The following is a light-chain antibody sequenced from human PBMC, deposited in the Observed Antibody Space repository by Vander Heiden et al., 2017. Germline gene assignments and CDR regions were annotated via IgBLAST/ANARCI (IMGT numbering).Light chain of an antibody. Sequence: DIVMTQSPDSLAVSLGERATINCKSSQSVLYSSSNKNYLAWFQQKPGQPPKLLIYWASTRESGVPDRFSGGGSGTDFTLTISSLQAEDVAVYYCQQYYSTPRTFAQGTKVEIK. CDR3: QQYYSTPRT. J-gene: IGKJ1*01. CDR2: WAS. CDR1: QSVLYSSSNKNY. V-gene: IGKV4-1*01.